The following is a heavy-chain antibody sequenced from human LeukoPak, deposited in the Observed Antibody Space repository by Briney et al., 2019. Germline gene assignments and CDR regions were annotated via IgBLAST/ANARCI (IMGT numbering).Heavy chain of an antibody. V-gene: IGHV4-34*01. D-gene: IGHD2-15*01. J-gene: IGHJ4*02. CDR3: ARGILSGYYFDS. CDR2: IHYSGSA. CDR1: GGSFSGYY. Sequence: PSETLSLTCAVYGGSFSGYYWSWIRQSPGKGLELIAEIHYSGSASYNPSLKSRVTISGDPSKNQVSPRVASVTAADTAEYYCARGILSGYYFDSWGQGSLVTVSS.